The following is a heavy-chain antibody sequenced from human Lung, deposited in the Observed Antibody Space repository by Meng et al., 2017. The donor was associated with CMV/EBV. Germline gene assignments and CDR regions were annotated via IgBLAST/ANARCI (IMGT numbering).Heavy chain of an antibody. V-gene: IGHV1-69*10. D-gene: IGHD6-13*01. CDR1: GSSFGSYG. CDR3: ARERDSSSWFDGY. Sequence: SAKVSCKASGSSFGSYGISWVRQAPGQGLEWMGVIIPIIGITKYAQRFQGRVTITADTSTSTAYMELSSLRSEDTAMYYCARERDSSSWFDGYWGQGTLVTVSS. J-gene: IGHJ4*02. CDR2: IIPIIGIT.